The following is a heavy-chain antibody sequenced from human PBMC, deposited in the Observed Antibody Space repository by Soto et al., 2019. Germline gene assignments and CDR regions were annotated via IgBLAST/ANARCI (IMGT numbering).Heavy chain of an antibody. V-gene: IGHV3-11*01. CDR1: GFTFDDYA. D-gene: IGHD3-22*01. Sequence: GGSLRLSCAASGFTFDDYAMHWVRQAPGKGLEWVSYISSSGSTIYYADSVKGRFTTSRDNAKNSLYLQMNSLRAEDTAVYYCARGGPYYDSSGYLFDYWGQGTLVTVSS. J-gene: IGHJ4*02. CDR2: ISSSGSTI. CDR3: ARGGPYYDSSGYLFDY.